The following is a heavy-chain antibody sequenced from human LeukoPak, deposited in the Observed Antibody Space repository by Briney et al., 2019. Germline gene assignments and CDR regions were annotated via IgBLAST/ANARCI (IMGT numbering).Heavy chain of an antibody. CDR1: GYTFTSYD. CDR2: MNPNSGNT. D-gene: IGHD6-19*01. J-gene: IGHJ4*02. CDR3: ARDLRGPALRVAGY. V-gene: IGHV1-8*01. Sequence: ASVKVSCKASGYTFTSYDINWVRQATGHGLEWMGWMNPNSGNTGYAQKFQGRVTMTRNTSISTAYMELSSLRSEDTPVYYCARDLRGPALRVAGYWGQGTLVTVSS.